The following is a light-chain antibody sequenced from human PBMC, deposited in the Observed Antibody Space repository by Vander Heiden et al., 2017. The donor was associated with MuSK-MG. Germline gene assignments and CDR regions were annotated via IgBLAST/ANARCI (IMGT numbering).Light chain of an antibody. V-gene: IGKV3-20*01. Sequence: IVLTQSPAPLSLSPGERATLSCRARQSVSSSYLAWYQQKPGQAPRLLIYGASSRATGIPDRFSGSGSGTDFTLTISRLEPEDFAVYYCQQDGSSPWTFGQGTKVEIK. CDR2: GAS. CDR3: QQDGSSPWT. CDR1: QSVSSSY. J-gene: IGKJ1*01.